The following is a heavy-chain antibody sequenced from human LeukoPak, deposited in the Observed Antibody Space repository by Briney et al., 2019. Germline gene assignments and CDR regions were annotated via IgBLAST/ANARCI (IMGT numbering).Heavy chain of an antibody. Sequence: PGGSLRLSCAASGLTFSNYGMHWFRQAPGKGLEWVAVIWYDGSNKYYADSVKGRFTISRDNSKNTLFLQMNSLRAEDTAVYYCAKESADSYGYYYYYMDVWGKGTTVTVSS. CDR1: GLTFSNYG. V-gene: IGHV3-33*06. CDR2: IWYDGSNK. D-gene: IGHD5-18*01. J-gene: IGHJ6*03. CDR3: AKESADSYGYYYYYMDV.